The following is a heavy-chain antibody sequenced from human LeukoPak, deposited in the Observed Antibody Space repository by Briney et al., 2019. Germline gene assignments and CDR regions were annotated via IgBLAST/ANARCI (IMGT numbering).Heavy chain of an antibody. Sequence: QPGGSLRLSCAASGFTFSSNAMSWVRQAPGKGLEWVSAISGSGGRTYYADSVKGRFTISRDNSKNTVYLQMNSLRAEDTAVYYCAKDSLRGYGSYYFDYWGQGTLVTVPS. CDR2: ISGSGGRT. CDR1: GFTFSSNA. CDR3: AKDSLRGYGSYYFDY. D-gene: IGHD3-10*01. V-gene: IGHV3-23*01. J-gene: IGHJ4*02.